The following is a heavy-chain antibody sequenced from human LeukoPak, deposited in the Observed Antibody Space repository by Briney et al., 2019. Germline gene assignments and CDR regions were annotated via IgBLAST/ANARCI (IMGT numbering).Heavy chain of an antibody. D-gene: IGHD3-16*01. J-gene: IGHJ5*02. CDR1: GFAFSNYA. Sequence: GGSLRLSCTASGFAFSNYAMHWVRQAPGKGLEWVAVKSYDGSNQYYAASVKGRFTISRDNSKNTLYLQMNSLGAEDTAMYYCARGGIMITFGGVIVPWGQGALVTVSS. V-gene: IGHV3-30*04. CDR3: ARGGIMITFGGVIVP. CDR2: KSYDGSNQ.